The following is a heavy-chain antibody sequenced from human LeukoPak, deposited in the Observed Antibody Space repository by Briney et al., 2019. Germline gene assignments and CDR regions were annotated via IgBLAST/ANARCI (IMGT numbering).Heavy chain of an antibody. J-gene: IGHJ4*02. V-gene: IGHV3-30-3*01. D-gene: IGHD6-19*01. CDR1: GFTFSSYA. CDR3: AGGWSSGWYPTDY. CDR2: ISYDGSNK. Sequence: GGSLRLSCAASGFTFSSYAMHWVGQAPGKGLEWVAVISYDGSNKYYADSVKGRFTISRDNSKNTLYLQMNSLRAEDTAVYYCAGGWSSGWYPTDYWGQGTLVTVSS.